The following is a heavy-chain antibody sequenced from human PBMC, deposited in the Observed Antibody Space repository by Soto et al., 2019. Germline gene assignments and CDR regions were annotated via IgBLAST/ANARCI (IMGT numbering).Heavy chain of an antibody. V-gene: IGHV3-21*05. Sequence: EVQLVESGGGLVQPGGSLRLSCAASGFTFSSYSMNWVRQAPGKGLEWVSYISSSSSYIYYADSVKGRFTISRDNAKNSLYLQMNSLRAEDTAVYYCARDLYCSSTSCPYYYYGMDVWGQGTTVTVSS. CDR3: ARDLYCSSTSCPYYYYGMDV. CDR1: GFTFSSYS. D-gene: IGHD2-2*01. J-gene: IGHJ6*02. CDR2: ISSSSSYI.